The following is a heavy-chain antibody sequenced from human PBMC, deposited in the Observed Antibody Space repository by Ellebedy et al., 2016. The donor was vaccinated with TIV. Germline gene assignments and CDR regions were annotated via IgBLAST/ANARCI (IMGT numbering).Heavy chain of an antibody. CDR3: ARLNYYGSGSYFPYYDYMDV. D-gene: IGHD3-10*01. J-gene: IGHJ6*03. V-gene: IGHV4-59*01. CDR2: VYYSGST. CDR1: GGSITDVY. Sequence: MPSETLSPTCTVSGGSITDVYWTWNRQPPGKGLEWIGYVYYSGSTHYNPTLRSRVTMSVATSQNQFSLRLTSMTAADTAIDYCARLNYYGSGSYFPYYDYMDVWGKGTTVTVSS.